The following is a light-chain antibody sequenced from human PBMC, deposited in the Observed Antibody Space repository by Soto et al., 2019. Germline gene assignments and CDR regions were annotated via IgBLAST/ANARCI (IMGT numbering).Light chain of an antibody. CDR2: GAS. Sequence: ESVLTQSPGTLSLPAGERATLSCRASQTVSNNYLAWYQQRPGQTPTVLMYGASTRATSVPDRFSGSGSGTDFTLTISRLEPGDSAVYYCLQYDASPTFGQGTKVEIK. V-gene: IGKV3-20*01. CDR3: LQYDASPT. J-gene: IGKJ1*01. CDR1: QTVSNNY.